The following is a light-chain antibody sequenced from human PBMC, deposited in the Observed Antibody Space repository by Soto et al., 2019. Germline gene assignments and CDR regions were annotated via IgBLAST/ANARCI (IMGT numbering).Light chain of an antibody. Sequence: QSALTQPASVSGSPGQSITISCTGTSSDVGSYKFVSWYQQHPVKAPKHMIYEGSKRPSGVSNRFSGSKSGNTASLTISGLQAEDEADYYCCSYAGSSTLVFGGGTKLTVL. V-gene: IGLV2-23*01. J-gene: IGLJ2*01. CDR2: EGS. CDR1: SSDVGSYKF. CDR3: CSYAGSSTLV.